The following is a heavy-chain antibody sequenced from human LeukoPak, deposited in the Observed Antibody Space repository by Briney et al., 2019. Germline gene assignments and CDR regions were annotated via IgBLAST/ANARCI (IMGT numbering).Heavy chain of an antibody. Sequence: PSETLSLTCTVSGGSISSSSYYWGWIRQPPGKGLEWIGSIYYSGSTYYNPSLKSRVTISVDTSKNQFSLKLSSVTAADTAVYYCARRPFYDSSGYLAFDIWGQGTMVTVSS. J-gene: IGHJ3*02. D-gene: IGHD3-22*01. CDR1: GGSISSSSYY. CDR3: ARRPFYDSSGYLAFDI. CDR2: IYYSGST. V-gene: IGHV4-39*07.